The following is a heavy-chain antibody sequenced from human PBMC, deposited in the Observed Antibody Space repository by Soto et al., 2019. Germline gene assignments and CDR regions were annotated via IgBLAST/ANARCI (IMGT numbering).Heavy chain of an antibody. J-gene: IGHJ6*02. D-gene: IGHD2-15*01. Sequence: QVQLVESGGGVVQPGRSLRLSCAASGFTFSSYGMHWVRQAPGKGLEWVAVIWYDGSNKYYADSVKGRFTISRDNYKNTLYLQMNSLRAEDTAVYYCARKGHCSGGSCYKYYYYGMDVWGQGTTVTVSS. CDR2: IWYDGSNK. CDR3: ARKGHCSGGSCYKYYYYGMDV. V-gene: IGHV3-33*01. CDR1: GFTFSSYG.